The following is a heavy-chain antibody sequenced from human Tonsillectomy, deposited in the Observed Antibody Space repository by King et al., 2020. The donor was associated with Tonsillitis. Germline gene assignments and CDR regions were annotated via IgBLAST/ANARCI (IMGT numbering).Heavy chain of an antibody. V-gene: IGHV3-21*01. D-gene: IGHD6-13*01. CDR1: GFTFSSYS. CDR2: MSSSSSYI. Sequence: VQLVESGGGLVKPGGSLRLSCAASGFTFSSYSMNWVRQAPGKGLEWVSSMSSSSSYIYYADSVKGRFTISRDNAKNSLYLQMNSLRAEDTAVYYCARDWGGDGSSWSQYYYGMDVWGQGTTVTVSS. CDR3: ARDWGGDGSSWSQYYYGMDV. J-gene: IGHJ6*02.